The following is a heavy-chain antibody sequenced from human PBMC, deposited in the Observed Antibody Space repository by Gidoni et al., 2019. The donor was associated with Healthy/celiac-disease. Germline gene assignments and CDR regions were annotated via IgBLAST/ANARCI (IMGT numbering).Heavy chain of an antibody. CDR1: GGSIRSSSYY. V-gene: IGHV4-39*01. CDR3: ARHGVDIAVARTLIDY. D-gene: IGHD6-19*01. CDR2: IYYSGST. Sequence: QLQLQESGPGLVKPSETLSLTCTVSGGSIRSSSYYWGWIRQPPGKGLEWIGSIYYSGSTYYNPSLKSRVTISVDTSKNQFSLKLSSVTAADTAVYYCARHGVDIAVARTLIDYWGQGTLVTVSS. J-gene: IGHJ4*02.